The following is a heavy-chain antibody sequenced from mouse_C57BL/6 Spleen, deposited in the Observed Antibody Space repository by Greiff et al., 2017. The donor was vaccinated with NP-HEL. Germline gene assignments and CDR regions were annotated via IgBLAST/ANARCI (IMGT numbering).Heavy chain of an antibody. CDR1: GFTFSSYS. CDR3: TREGGNDRPFDY. J-gene: IGHJ4*01. V-gene: IGHV5-9-1*02. D-gene: IGHD2-12*01. CDR2: ISSGGGYI. Sequence: EVQLLEPGAGLVKPGGSLKLSCTASGFTFSSYSMSWVRQTPEQGLEWVGYISSGGGYIYYEDTVKGRFTISRDNARNTLYLKMSSLKSEDTARYYCTREGGNDRPFDYWGQGTSVTVSS.